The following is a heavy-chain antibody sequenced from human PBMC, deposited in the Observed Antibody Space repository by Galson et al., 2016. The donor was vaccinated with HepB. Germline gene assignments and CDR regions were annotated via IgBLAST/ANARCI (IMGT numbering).Heavy chain of an antibody. V-gene: IGHV3-23*01. D-gene: IGHD3-10*01. CDR3: ASGIAVTTSNSFWYFDL. CDR1: GFTFSSYA. Sequence: LRLSCAASGFTFSSYAMTWVRQAPGKGLDWVSTISGSGDETNYADSVKGRFTFSRDNSKNTLYLQMTSLGAEDTAVYYCASGIAVTTSNSFWYFDLWGRGTLVTVSS. CDR2: ISGSGDET. J-gene: IGHJ2*01.